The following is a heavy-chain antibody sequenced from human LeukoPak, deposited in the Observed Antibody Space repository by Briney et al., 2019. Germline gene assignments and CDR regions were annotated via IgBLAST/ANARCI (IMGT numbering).Heavy chain of an antibody. CDR2: IYYSGGT. CDR3: AREAQSSGAMGC. Sequence: SETLSLTCTVSGGSINYYYWMWIRQPPGKGLEWIGYIYYSGGTHYNPSLRSRVTMLVDTSKNQFSLKLTAVTAADTAVYYCAREAQSSGAMGCWGQGILVTVSS. V-gene: IGHV4-59*01. J-gene: IGHJ4*02. CDR1: GGSINYYY. D-gene: IGHD6-19*01.